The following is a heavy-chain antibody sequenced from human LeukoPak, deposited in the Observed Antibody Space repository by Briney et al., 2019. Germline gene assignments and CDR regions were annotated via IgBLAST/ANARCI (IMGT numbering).Heavy chain of an antibody. CDR2: IYTSRNT. J-gene: IGHJ5*02. CDR1: GGSISGYY. V-gene: IGHV4-4*07. CDR3: ARDFCGGDCSKYNWFDP. Sequence: PSETLSLTCTVSGGSISGYYWSWIRQPAGKGLSWIGRIYTSRNTNYNPSLKSRVTMSVDTSKNQFSLKLSSVTAADTAVYDCARDFCGGDCSKYNWFDPWGQGALVTVSS. D-gene: IGHD2-21*02.